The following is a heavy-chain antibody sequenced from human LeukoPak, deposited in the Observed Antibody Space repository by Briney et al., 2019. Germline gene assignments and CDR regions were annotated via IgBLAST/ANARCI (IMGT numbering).Heavy chain of an antibody. CDR3: AKSAGSVAGPHDAFDI. V-gene: IGHV3-21*04. Sequence: GGSLRLSCAASGFTFSSYSMNWVRQAPGKGLEWVSSISSSSSYIYYADSVKGRFTISRDNAKNSLYLQMNSLRAEDMALYYCAKSAGSVAGPHDAFDIWGQGTMVTVSS. D-gene: IGHD6-19*01. CDR2: ISSSSSYI. J-gene: IGHJ3*02. CDR1: GFTFSSYS.